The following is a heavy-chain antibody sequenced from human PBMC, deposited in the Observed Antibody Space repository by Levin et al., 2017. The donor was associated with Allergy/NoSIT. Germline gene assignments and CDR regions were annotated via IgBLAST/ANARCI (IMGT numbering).Heavy chain of an antibody. CDR2: ISSNGGST. V-gene: IGHV3-64*02. J-gene: IGHJ4*02. CDR1: GFTFSRYA. CDR3: ARGTPPPPGYCSGGTCYGDYFDY. D-gene: IGHD2-15*01. Sequence: GGSLRLSCAASGFTFSRYAMHWVRQAPGKGLECVSAISSNGGSTYYADSVKGRFTISRDNSKNTLYLQMGSLTAEDMAMYYCARGTPPPPGYCSGGTCYGDYFDYWGQGTLVTVSS.